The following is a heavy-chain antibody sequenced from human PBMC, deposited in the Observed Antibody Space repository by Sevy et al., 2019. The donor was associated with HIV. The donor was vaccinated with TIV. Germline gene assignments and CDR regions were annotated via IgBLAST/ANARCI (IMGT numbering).Heavy chain of an antibody. J-gene: IGHJ3*02. V-gene: IGHV3-23*01. D-gene: IGHD3-22*01. Sequence: GGSLRLSCKPSGFTFANYAMNWVRQAPGKGLEWVSTIYGTGGVTYYEDSVKGRFSISRDNSKNTLYLKMNSLRTEDTAIYYCAGARFDSSGSFDAFDIWGQGTMVTVSS. CDR3: AGARFDSSGSFDAFDI. CDR2: IYGTGGVT. CDR1: GFTFANYA.